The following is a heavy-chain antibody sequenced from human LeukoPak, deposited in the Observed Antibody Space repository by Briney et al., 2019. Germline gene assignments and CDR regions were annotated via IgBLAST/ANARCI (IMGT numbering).Heavy chain of an antibody. CDR1: GFTFSSYG. Sequence: GRSLRLSCAASGFTFSSYGMHWVRQAPGKGLEWVAVIWYDGSNKYYADSVKGRFTISRDNSKNTLYLQMNSLRAEDTAVYYCARKHSSGYYPDYWGQGTLVTVSS. CDR3: ARKHSSGYYPDY. D-gene: IGHD3-22*01. V-gene: IGHV3-33*08. J-gene: IGHJ4*02. CDR2: IWYDGSNK.